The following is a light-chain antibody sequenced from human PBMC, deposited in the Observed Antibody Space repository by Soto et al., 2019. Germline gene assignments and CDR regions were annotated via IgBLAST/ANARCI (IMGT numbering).Light chain of an antibody. CDR1: QTVLYSSNNKNY. CDR3: QQYFSAPYT. V-gene: IGKV4-1*01. Sequence: DVVMTQSPDSLTVSLGERATINCTSSQTVLYSSNNKNYLAWYQQKPRQPPQLLISWASTRESGVPDRFSGSGSGTDFTLTISSLQAEDVAVYYCQQYFSAPYTFGPGTKVEIK. J-gene: IGKJ3*01. CDR2: WAS.